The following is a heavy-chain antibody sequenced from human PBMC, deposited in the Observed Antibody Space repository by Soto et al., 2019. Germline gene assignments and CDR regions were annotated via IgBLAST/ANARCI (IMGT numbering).Heavy chain of an antibody. CDR3: AKDISAAGFNYFDY. V-gene: IGHV3-43*01. J-gene: IGHJ4*02. CDR1: GFTFDDYT. D-gene: IGHD6-13*01. Sequence: GGSLRLSCAASGFTFDDYTMHWVRQAPGKGLEWVSLISWDGGSTYYADSVKGRFTISRDNSKNSLYLQMNSLRTEDTALYYCAKDISAAGFNYFDYWGQGTLVTGSS. CDR2: ISWDGGST.